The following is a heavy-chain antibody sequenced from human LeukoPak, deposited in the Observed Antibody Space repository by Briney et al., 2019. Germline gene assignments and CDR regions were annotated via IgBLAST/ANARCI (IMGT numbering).Heavy chain of an antibody. D-gene: IGHD1-26*01. J-gene: IGHJ4*02. CDR3: ARYIRYVVGAHYFDY. V-gene: IGHV4-4*09. Sequence: SETLSLTCTVSGGSISSYYWSWIRQPPGKGLEWIGYIYTSGSTNYNPSLKSRVTISVDTSKNQFSLKLSSLTAADTAVYYCARYIRYVVGAHYFDYWGQGTLVTVSS. CDR2: IYTSGST. CDR1: GGSISSYY.